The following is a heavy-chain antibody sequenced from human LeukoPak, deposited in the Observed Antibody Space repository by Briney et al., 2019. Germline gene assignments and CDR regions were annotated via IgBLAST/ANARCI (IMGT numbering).Heavy chain of an antibody. V-gene: IGHV1-2*02. J-gene: IGHJ4*02. CDR1: GYTFTDYY. Sequence: ASGSPSSKASGYTFTDYYVHWVRQAPGQGLEWMGWINPNNSVTQCEQRCQGTVTMTRDTCINTAYLELISLGSDDTAVYFCARDGSFDFWGQRNLVSASS. CDR2: INPNNSVT. D-gene: IGHD2-2*03. CDR3: ARDGSFDF.